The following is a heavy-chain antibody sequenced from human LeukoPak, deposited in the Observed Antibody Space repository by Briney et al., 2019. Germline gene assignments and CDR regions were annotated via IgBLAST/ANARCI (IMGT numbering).Heavy chain of an antibody. Sequence: GESLKISCKGSGYNFTSYWVGWVRQMPGKGLQCLGTIYPGDSDTRYSPSFQGQVTISVDKSVSTAYLQWSSLKASDTAMYYCARHEGPGAPVARYYYYGMDVWGQGTTVTVSS. D-gene: IGHD2-2*01. CDR1: GYNFTSYW. CDR2: IYPGDSDT. J-gene: IGHJ6*02. CDR3: ARHEGPGAPVARYYYYGMDV. V-gene: IGHV5-51*01.